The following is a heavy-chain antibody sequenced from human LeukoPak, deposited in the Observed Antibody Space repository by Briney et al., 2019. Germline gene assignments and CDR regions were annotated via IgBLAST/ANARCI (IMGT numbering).Heavy chain of an antibody. J-gene: IGHJ4*02. CDR3: AIMHPYYVGRGYWVQ. Sequence: GGSLRLSCAASGFTLSSYAMSWVRQAPGKGLEWVSGTSISGGSTSYADSVKGRFTISRDNPRNTLYMETNSLRAEDTALYYCAIMHPYYVGRGYWVQWGQGTLVTVSS. CDR1: GFTLSSYA. V-gene: IGHV3-23*01. D-gene: IGHD3-22*01. CDR2: TSISGGST.